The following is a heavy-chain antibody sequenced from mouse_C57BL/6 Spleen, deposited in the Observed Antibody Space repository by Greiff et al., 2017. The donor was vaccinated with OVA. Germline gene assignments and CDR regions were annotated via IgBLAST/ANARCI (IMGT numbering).Heavy chain of an antibody. CDR2: IDPSDSYT. J-gene: IGHJ4*01. Sequence: QVQLKQPGAELVMPGASVKLSCKASGYTFTSYWMPWVKQRPGQGLEWIGEIDPSDSYTNYNQQFKGKSTLTVDKSSSTASMQLSSLTSEDSAVYYCERSYGSSSLYAMDYWGKGTSVTVSS. D-gene: IGHD1-1*01. V-gene: IGHV1-69*01. CDR1: GYTFTSYW. CDR3: ERSYGSSSLYAMDY.